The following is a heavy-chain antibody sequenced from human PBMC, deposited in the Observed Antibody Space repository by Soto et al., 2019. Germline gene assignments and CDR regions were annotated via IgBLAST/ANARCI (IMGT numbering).Heavy chain of an antibody. Sequence: SETLSLTCTVSGGSISSGGYYWSWIRQHPGKGLEWIGYIYYSGSTYYNPSLKSRVTISVDTSKNQFSLKLSSVTAADTAVYYCARERTNYDILTGPKHYYGMDVWGQGTTVTVSS. V-gene: IGHV4-31*03. CDR2: IYYSGST. J-gene: IGHJ6*02. CDR1: GGSISSGGYY. D-gene: IGHD3-9*01. CDR3: ARERTNYDILTGPKHYYGMDV.